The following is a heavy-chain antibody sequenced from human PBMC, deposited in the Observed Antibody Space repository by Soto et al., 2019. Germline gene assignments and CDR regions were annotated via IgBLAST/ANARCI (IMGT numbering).Heavy chain of an antibody. D-gene: IGHD6-19*01. V-gene: IGHV3-23*01. CDR2: ISGSSGST. CDR3: AKDRVLRAVAHYFDY. J-gene: IGHJ4*02. CDR1: GFTFSSYS. Sequence: GGSLRLSCAASGFTFSSYSMNWVRQAPGKGLEWVSAISGSSGSTYYADSVKGRFTISRDNSKNTLYLQMNSLRAEDTAVYYCAKDRVLRAVAHYFDYWGQGTLVTVSS.